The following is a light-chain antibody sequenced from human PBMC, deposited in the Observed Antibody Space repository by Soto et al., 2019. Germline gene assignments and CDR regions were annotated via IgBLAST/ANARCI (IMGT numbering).Light chain of an antibody. Sequence: EIVLTQSPGTLSLSPGERATLSCRASQSVSSSYLAWYQQKPGQAPRLLIYGASSRATGIPDRFSGSGSGTGFTLTISRLEPEDFAVYYCQQYGSSPPYTFGQGTKLGIK. V-gene: IGKV3-20*01. CDR1: QSVSSSY. CDR2: GAS. CDR3: QQYGSSPPYT. J-gene: IGKJ2*01.